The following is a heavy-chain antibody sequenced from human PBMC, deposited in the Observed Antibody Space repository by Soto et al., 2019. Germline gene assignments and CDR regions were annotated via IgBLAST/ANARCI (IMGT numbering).Heavy chain of an antibody. CDR3: ANNDFWSGYYYFGY. J-gene: IGHJ4*02. D-gene: IGHD3-3*01. CDR1: GFTFSSYA. Sequence: GGSLRLSCAASGFTFSSYAMSWVRQAPGKGLEWVSAISGSGGSTYYADSVKGRFTISRDNSKNTLYLRMNSLRAEDTAVYYCANNDFWSGYYYFGYWGQGTLVTVSS. CDR2: ISGSGGST. V-gene: IGHV3-23*01.